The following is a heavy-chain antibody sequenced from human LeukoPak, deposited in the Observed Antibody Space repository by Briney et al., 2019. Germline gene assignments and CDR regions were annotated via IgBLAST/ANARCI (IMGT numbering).Heavy chain of an antibody. V-gene: IGHV1-18*01. CDR2: ISAYNGNT. Sequence: ASVKVSCKASGYTFTSYGSSWVRQAPGQGLEWMGWISAYNGNTNYAQKLQGRVTMTTDTSTSTAYMELRSLRSDDTAVYYCARDVDYYDSSGYFLGWFDPWGQGTLVTVSS. J-gene: IGHJ5*02. CDR1: GYTFTSYG. D-gene: IGHD3-22*01. CDR3: ARDVDYYDSSGYFLGWFDP.